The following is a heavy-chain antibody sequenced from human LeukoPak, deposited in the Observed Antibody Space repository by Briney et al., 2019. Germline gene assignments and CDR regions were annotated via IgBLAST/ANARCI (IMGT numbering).Heavy chain of an antibody. CDR1: GFTFGDYA. CDR2: IRSKAYGGTT. D-gene: IGHD6-13*01. Sequence: GRSLRLSCTASGFTFGDYAMSWFRQAPGKGLEWVGFIRSKAYGGTTEYAASAKGRFTISRDDSKSIAYLQMNSLKTEDTAVYYCTRAKLQLAAADYFDYWGQGTLVTVSS. J-gene: IGHJ4*02. CDR3: TRAKLQLAAADYFDY. V-gene: IGHV3-49*03.